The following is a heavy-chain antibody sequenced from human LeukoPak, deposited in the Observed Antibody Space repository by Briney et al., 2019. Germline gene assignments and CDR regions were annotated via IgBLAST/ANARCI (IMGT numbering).Heavy chain of an antibody. CDR2: ISSSSSYI. V-gene: IGHV3-21*01. CDR1: GFTFSSYS. CDR3: ARAGSEKYSWNWLDP. J-gene: IGHJ5*02. Sequence: PGGSLRLSCAASGFTFSSYSMNWVRQAPGKGLEWVSSISSSSSYIYYADSVKGRFTISRDNAKNSLYLQMNSLRVEDTSIYYCARAGSEKYSWNWLDPWGQGTLVTVSS. D-gene: IGHD3-10*01.